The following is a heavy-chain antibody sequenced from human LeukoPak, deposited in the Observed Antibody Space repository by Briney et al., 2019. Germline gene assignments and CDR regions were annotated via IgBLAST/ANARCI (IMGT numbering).Heavy chain of an antibody. D-gene: IGHD3-10*01. Sequence: ASVKVSCKASGYTFTSYGISWVRQAPGQGLEWMGWISVYNGNTNYAQKLQGRVTMTTDTSTSTAYMELRSLRSDDTAVYYCARERGDYYGSASYDEGGTYDYWGQGTLVTVSS. CDR2: ISVYNGNT. V-gene: IGHV1-18*04. J-gene: IGHJ4*02. CDR1: GYTFTSYG. CDR3: ARERGDYYGSASYDEGGTYDY.